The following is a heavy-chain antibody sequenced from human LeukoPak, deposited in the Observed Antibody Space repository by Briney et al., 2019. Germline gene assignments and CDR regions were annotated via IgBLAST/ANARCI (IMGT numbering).Heavy chain of an antibody. Sequence: SETLSLTCTVSGGSISSYYWSWIRQPPGKGLEWIGYIYYSGSTNYNPSLKSRVTISVDTSKNQFSLKLSSATAADTAVYYCARGSGNVVVTASGLDYWGQGTLVTVSS. D-gene: IGHD2-21*02. CDR2: IYYSGST. CDR3: ARGSGNVVVTASGLDY. CDR1: GGSISSYY. J-gene: IGHJ4*02. V-gene: IGHV4-59*01.